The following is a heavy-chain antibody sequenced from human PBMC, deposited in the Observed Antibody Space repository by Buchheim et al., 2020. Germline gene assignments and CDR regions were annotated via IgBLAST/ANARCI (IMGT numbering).Heavy chain of an antibody. CDR1: GGSFSGYY. J-gene: IGHJ4*02. Sequence: QVQLQQWGAGLLKPSETLSLTCAVYGGSFSGYYCSWIRQPPGKGLGWIGDINHSGSTKYNSSLKSRVTISVDASTNQFSLMLSSVTAADTAVYYCARGPHPITVIVVVTYFDYWGQGTL. CDR3: ARGPHPITVIVVVTYFDY. CDR2: INHSGST. D-gene: IGHD3-22*01. V-gene: IGHV4-34*01.